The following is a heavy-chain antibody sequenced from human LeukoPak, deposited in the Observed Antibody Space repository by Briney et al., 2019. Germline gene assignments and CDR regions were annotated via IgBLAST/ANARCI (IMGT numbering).Heavy chain of an antibody. J-gene: IGHJ4*02. CDR1: GYTFTSYD. CDR3: ARVRDYGDFDYFDY. CDR2: MNPNSGST. V-gene: IGHV1-8*01. Sequence: ASVKVSCKASGYTFTSYDINWVRQAPGQGLEWMGWMNPNSGSTGYAQKFQGRVTMTRNTSISTAYMELSSLRSEDTAVYYCARVRDYGDFDYFDYWGQGTLVTVSS. D-gene: IGHD4-17*01.